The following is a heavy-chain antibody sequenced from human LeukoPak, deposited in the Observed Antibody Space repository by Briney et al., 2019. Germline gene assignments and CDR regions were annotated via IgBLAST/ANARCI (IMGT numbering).Heavy chain of an antibody. CDR1: GFTFSSYA. CDR2: ISYDGSNK. CDR3: ARDRTPAYYYDSNGPADY. D-gene: IGHD3-22*01. J-gene: IGHJ4*02. V-gene: IGHV3-30-3*01. Sequence: GGSLRLSCAASGFTFSSYAMHWVRQAPGKGLEWVAVISYDGSNKYYADSVKGRFTISRDNSKNTLYLQMNSLRVEDTAVYYCARDRTPAYYYDSNGPADYWGQGTLVTVSS.